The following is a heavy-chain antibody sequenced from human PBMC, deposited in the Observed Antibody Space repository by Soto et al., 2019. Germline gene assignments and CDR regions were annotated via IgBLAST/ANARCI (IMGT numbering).Heavy chain of an antibody. Sequence: QVQLQESGPGLVKPSETLSLNCTVSGGPISSYYWSWIRQSPGKGLEWIGYIYYSGSTNYNPSLKSRVTISVDTSKNQFSLELSSVTAADTAVYYCARGSSCWPPRLDYWGQGTLVTFSS. CDR1: GGPISSYY. CDR2: IYYSGST. J-gene: IGHJ4*02. V-gene: IGHV4-59*01. CDR3: ARGSSCWPPRLDY. D-gene: IGHD2-2*01.